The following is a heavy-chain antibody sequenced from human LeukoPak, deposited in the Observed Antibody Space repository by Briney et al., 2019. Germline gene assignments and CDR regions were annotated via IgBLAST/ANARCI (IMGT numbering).Heavy chain of an antibody. CDR1: GGSISSSSFY. Sequence: PSETLSLTCTVSGGSISSSSFYWGWIRQPPGRGLEWIGSIYYSGSTSYNPSLKSRVTISVDTSKNQFSLKLSSVTAADTAVYYCARLPIFDYWGQGTLVTVSS. CDR2: IYYSGST. V-gene: IGHV4-39*01. J-gene: IGHJ4*02. CDR3: ARLPIFDY.